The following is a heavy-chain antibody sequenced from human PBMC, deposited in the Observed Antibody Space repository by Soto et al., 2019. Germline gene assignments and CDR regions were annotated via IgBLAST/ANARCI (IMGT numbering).Heavy chain of an antibody. D-gene: IGHD2-15*01. J-gene: IGHJ3*02. CDR3: AGGYRSGGSCFLFDI. CDR2: IYYSGST. Sequence: SETLSLTCTVSGGSISSYYWSWIRQPPGKGLEWIGYIYYSGSTNYNPSLKSRVTISVDTSKNQFSLKLSSVTAADTAVYYCAGGYRSGGSCFLFDIWGQGTMVTVSS. V-gene: IGHV4-59*01. CDR1: GGSISSYY.